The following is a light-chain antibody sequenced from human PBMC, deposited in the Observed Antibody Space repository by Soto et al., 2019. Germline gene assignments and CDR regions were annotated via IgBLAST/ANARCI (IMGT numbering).Light chain of an antibody. CDR2: AAS. CDR1: QSIGGF. V-gene: IGKV1-39*01. J-gene: IGKJ4*01. CDR3: QQSYSTPLT. Sequence: DIHMNQSRSSLSVSVGDSVTITCRASQSIGGFLNWYQQKLGKAPKLLIYAASSLQSGVPSRFSGSGSGTDFTLTISSLQPEDFATYYCQQSYSTPLTFGGGTKVDNK.